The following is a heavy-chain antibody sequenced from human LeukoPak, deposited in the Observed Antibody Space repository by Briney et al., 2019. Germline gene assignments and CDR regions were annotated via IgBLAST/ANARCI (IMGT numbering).Heavy chain of an antibody. CDR3: ARGNSGYDSVFDY. J-gene: IGHJ4*02. CDR2: INPNSGGT. Sequence: ASVKVSCKASGYTFTGYYMHWVRQAPGQGLEWMGRINPNSGGTNYAQKFQGRVTMTRDTSISTAYVELSRLRSDDTAVYYCARGNSGYDSVFDYWGQGTLVTVSS. V-gene: IGHV1-2*06. D-gene: IGHD5-12*01. CDR1: GYTFTGYY.